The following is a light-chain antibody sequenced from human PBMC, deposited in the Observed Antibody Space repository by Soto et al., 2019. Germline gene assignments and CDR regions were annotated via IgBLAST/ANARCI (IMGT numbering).Light chain of an antibody. CDR1: QDITYY. CDR3: QQLKSYPRT. V-gene: IGKV1-9*01. J-gene: IGKJ1*01. CDR2: VAS. Sequence: DIQLTQSPSFLSASVGDRVTITCRASQDITYYLAWYQQKPGKAPKLLIYVASTLQSGVPSRFSGSGSGTEFTLTISSLQPEDFATYYCQQLKSYPRTFGQGTKVEIK.